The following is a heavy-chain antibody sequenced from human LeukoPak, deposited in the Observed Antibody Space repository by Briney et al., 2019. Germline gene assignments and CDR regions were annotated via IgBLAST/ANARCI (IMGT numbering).Heavy chain of an antibody. J-gene: IGHJ6*02. CDR2: ISYDGSNK. CDR1: GFTFSSYA. V-gene: IGHV3-30-3*01. D-gene: IGHD4-23*01. Sequence: PGRSLRLSCAASGFTFSSYAMHWVRQAPGKGLEWVAVISYDGSNKYYADSVKGRFTISRDNSKNTLYLQMNSLRAEDTAVYYCARDGKRGATTVVTPGYYGMGVWGQGTTVTVSS. CDR3: ARDGKRGATTVVTPGYYGMGV.